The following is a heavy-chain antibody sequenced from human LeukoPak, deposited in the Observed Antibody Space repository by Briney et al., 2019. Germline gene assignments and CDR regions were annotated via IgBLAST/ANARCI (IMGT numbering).Heavy chain of an antibody. J-gene: IGHJ4*02. CDR1: GYTLTELS. CDR2: FDPEDGET. Sequence: ASVKVSCKVSGYTLTELSMHWVRQAPGKGLEWMGGFDPEDGETIYAQKFQGRVTMTEDTSTDTAYMELSSLRSEDTAVYYCATLESITMVRGVPPRDYWGQGTLVTVSS. D-gene: IGHD3-10*01. V-gene: IGHV1-24*01. CDR3: ATLESITMVRGVPPRDY.